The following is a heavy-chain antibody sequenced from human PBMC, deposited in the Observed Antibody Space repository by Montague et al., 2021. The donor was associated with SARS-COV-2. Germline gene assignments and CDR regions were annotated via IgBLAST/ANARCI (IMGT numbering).Heavy chain of an antibody. J-gene: IGHJ3*02. D-gene: IGHD3-16*01. V-gene: IGHV6-1*01. CDR2: IYYRNSRFD. CDR3: ARGDGLGPYTGYSFDI. Sequence: CAISGDSVSGVSVTWNWIRSSPPTHLEWLGRIYYRNSRFDHSDVSMTGRISIKADTSKNQFSLQLDSVTPEATAVYYCARGDGLGPYTGYSFDIWGQGTLVTVSS. CDR1: GDSVSGVSVT.